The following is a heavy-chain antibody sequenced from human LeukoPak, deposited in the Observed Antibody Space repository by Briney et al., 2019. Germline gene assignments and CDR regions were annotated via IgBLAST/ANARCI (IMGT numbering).Heavy chain of an antibody. D-gene: IGHD3-22*01. V-gene: IGHV3-23*01. Sequence: PGGSLRLSCAVSGVTLSNYGMACVRQAPGKGLEWVSGISGSGGRPNSADSVKGRFTISRDNAKNTLYLQMNRLRVEDTAVYFCAKRGVVIRVILVGFHKEAYYFDSWGQGALVSVSS. J-gene: IGHJ4*02. CDR2: ISGSGGRP. CDR1: GVTLSNYG. CDR3: AKRGVVIRVILVGFHKEAYYFDS.